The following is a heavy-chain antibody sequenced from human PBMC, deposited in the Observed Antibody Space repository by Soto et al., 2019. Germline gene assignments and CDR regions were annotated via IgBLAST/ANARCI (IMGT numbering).Heavy chain of an antibody. J-gene: IGHJ4*02. CDR1: GDSVSSNSAA. D-gene: IGHD3-9*01. Sequence: PSQTLSLTCAISGDSVSSNSAAWNWIRQFPSRGLEWLGRTYYRSKWYYDSALSVKSRITINPDTSKNQLSLQLNSVTPEDTAVYYCARDVGAGYYFDYWGQGTLVTVSS. CDR3: ARDVGAGYYFDY. V-gene: IGHV6-1*01. CDR2: TYYRSKWYY.